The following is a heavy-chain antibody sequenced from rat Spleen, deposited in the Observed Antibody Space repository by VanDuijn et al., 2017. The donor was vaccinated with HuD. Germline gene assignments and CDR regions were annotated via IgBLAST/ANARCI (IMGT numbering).Heavy chain of an antibody. CDR1: GFTFSSYW. J-gene: IGHJ2*01. V-gene: IGHV5-29*01. D-gene: IGHD1-11*01. CDR2: IIYDGTRT. Sequence: EVQLVETGGGLVQPGRSLKLSCVASGFTFSSYWMTWVRQAPKKGLEWVATIIYDGTRTFYRDSVKGRFTISRDIAKSTLYLQMNSLRSEDTATYYCARHRNYGGIPFDFWGQGVMVTVSS. CDR3: ARHRNYGGIPFDF.